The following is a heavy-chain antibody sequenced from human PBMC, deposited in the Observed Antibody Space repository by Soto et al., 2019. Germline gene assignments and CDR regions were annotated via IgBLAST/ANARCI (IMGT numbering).Heavy chain of an antibody. J-gene: IGHJ4*02. D-gene: IGHD6-13*01. CDR1: GYIFINYY. Sequence: QVHLVQSGAEVKKPGASVKVSCKASGYIFINYYMHWVRQAPGQGLEWIGIINPNGGSTNYAQKQRGRVTMARDTSTSRVYMDLSSLISDDTAVYYCARDLAAADYWGQGTLVTVSS. CDR3: ARDLAAADY. V-gene: IGHV1-46*01. CDR2: INPNGGST.